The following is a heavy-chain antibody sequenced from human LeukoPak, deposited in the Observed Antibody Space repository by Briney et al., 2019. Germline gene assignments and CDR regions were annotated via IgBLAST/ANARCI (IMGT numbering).Heavy chain of an antibody. CDR3: ARVAGAAMDV. CDR1: GFTFNDYY. J-gene: IGHJ6*02. CDR2: IKQDGSEK. Sequence: GGSLRLSCAASGFTFNDYYMSWIRQAPGKGLEWVANIKQDGSEKYYVDSVKGRFTISRDNGKNSMYLQLNSLRAEDTAVYYCARVAGAAMDVWGQGTTVIVSS. V-gene: IGHV3-7*03. D-gene: IGHD2-15*01.